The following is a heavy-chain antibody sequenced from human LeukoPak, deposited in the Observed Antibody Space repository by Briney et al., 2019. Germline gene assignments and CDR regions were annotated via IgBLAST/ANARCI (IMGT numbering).Heavy chain of an antibody. CDR2: MNPNSGNT. D-gene: IGHD3-9*01. CDR3: ARGTRDILTGYKPDDY. V-gene: IGHV1-8*01. Sequence: ASVKVSCKASGYTFTSYDINWVRQATGQGLEWMGWMNPNSGNTGYAQKFQGRVTMTRNTSISTAHMELSSLRSEDTAVYYCARGTRDILTGYKPDDYWGQGTLVTVSS. J-gene: IGHJ4*02. CDR1: GYTFTSYD.